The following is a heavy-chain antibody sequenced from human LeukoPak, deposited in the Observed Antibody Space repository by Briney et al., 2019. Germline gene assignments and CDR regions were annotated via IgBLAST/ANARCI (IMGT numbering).Heavy chain of an antibody. V-gene: IGHV3-7*01. D-gene: IGHD3-10*01. Sequence: GGSLRLSRAASGFTFSSYWMSWVRQAPGKGLEWVANIKQDGREKYYVDSVKGRFTISRDNAKNSLYLQMNSLRAEDTAVYYCARVNYYGSGSYLPYYYYYYMDVWGKGTTVTVSS. CDR3: ARVNYYGSGSYLPYYYYYYMDV. CDR1: GFTFSSYW. CDR2: IKQDGREK. J-gene: IGHJ6*03.